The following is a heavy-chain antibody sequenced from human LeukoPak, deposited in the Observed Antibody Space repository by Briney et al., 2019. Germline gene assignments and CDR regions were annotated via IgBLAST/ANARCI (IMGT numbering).Heavy chain of an antibody. CDR2: VSYDGSDK. V-gene: IGHV3-30*03. CDR3: ARDGPEENGSPLDY. J-gene: IGHJ4*02. Sequence: GGSLRLSCATSGFTFSTYGFHWVRQAPGKGLEWVADVSYDGSDKDYADSVKGRFTISGDNSKNTLYLQMNSLRVEDTAVYHCARDGPEENGSPLDYWGQGTLVTVSS. CDR1: GFTFSTYG. D-gene: IGHD3-10*01.